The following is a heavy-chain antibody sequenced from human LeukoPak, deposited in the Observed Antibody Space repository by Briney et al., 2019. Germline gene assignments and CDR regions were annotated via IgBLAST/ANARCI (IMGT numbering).Heavy chain of an antibody. V-gene: IGHV3-11*01. CDR3: ARGHFGLDV. J-gene: IGHJ6*02. CDR2: TYNSDSNT. CDR1: GFTFSEHY. Sequence: GGSLRLSYAASGFTFSEHYMSWIRQAPGKGLEWVSYTYNSDSNTYYADSVKGRFTMSRDTARNSGFLHMSNLRPEDTAVYYCARGHFGLDVWGQGTTVTVSS.